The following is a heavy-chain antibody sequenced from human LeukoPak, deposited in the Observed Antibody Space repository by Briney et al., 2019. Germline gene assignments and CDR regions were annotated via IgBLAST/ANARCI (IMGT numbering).Heavy chain of an antibody. V-gene: IGHV3-23*01. Sequence: PGGSLRLSCEASGFIFSSHAMTWVRQAPGKGLEWVSGINGGGDTTYYADSGKGRFTISRDNSKNMLYLQMNSLRAEDSAVYHCAKGGTIFGVVRWFDPWGQGTLVTVSS. CDR2: INGGGDTT. D-gene: IGHD3-3*01. J-gene: IGHJ5*02. CDR1: GFIFSSHA. CDR3: AKGGTIFGVVRWFDP.